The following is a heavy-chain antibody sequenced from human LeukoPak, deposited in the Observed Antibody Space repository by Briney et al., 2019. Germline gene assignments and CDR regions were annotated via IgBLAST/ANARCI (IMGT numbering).Heavy chain of an antibody. CDR2: IYTSGST. D-gene: IGHD3-22*01. J-gene: IGHJ4*02. V-gene: IGHV4-4*07. CDR3: AREAYYDSSGYYQRVFDY. Sequence: SETPSLTCTVSGGSISSYYWSWIRQPAGKGLEWIGRIYTSGSTNYNPSLKSRVTISVDKSKNQFSLKLSSVTAADTAVYYCAREAYYDSSGYYQRVFDYWGQGTLVTASS. CDR1: GGSISSYY.